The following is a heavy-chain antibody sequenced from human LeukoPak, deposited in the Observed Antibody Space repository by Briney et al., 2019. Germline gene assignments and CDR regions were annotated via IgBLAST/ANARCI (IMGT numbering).Heavy chain of an antibody. V-gene: IGHV1-2*02. CDR3: ARLNSTYYYDSSGQYFDY. J-gene: IGHJ4*02. Sequence: ASVKVPCKASGYTFTDYYMHWVRQAPGQGLEWMGWINPNSGGTNYAQKFQGRVTMTRDTSISTAYMELSRLRSDDTAVYYCARLNSTYYYDSSGQYFDYWGQGTLVTVSS. CDR1: GYTFTDYY. CDR2: INPNSGGT. D-gene: IGHD3-22*01.